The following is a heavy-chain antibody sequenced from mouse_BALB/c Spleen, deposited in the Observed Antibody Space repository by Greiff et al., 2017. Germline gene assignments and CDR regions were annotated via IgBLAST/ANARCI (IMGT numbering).Heavy chain of an antibody. D-gene: IGHD2-1*01. J-gene: IGHJ4*01. CDR1: GFSLTSYG. CDR2: IWSDGST. Sequence: VQGVESGPDLVAPSQSLSITCTVSGFSLTSYGVHWVRQPPGKGLEWLVVIWSDGSTTYNSALKSRLSISKDNSKSQVFLKMNSLQTDDTAMYYCARHGNYVRAMDYWGQGTSVTVSS. CDR3: ARHGNYVRAMDY. V-gene: IGHV2-6-2*01.